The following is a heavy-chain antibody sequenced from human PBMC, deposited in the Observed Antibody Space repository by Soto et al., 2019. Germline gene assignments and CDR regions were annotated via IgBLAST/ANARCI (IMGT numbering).Heavy chain of an antibody. Sequence: GGSLRLSCAASGFTFSSYWMSWVRQAPGKGLEWVANIKQDGSEKYYVDSVKGRFTISRDNAKNSLYLQMNSLRAEDTAVYYCARDCEDWIWVGVGDHMDLRGKAPTVTVSS. CDR3: ARDCEDWIWVGVGDHMDL. CDR2: IKQDGSEK. V-gene: IGHV3-7*01. J-gene: IGHJ6*03. D-gene: IGHD3-10*01. CDR1: GFTFSSYW.